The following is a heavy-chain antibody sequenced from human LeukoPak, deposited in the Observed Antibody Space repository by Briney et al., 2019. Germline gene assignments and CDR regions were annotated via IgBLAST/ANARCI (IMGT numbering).Heavy chain of an antibody. CDR3: AREGYYYDSSGYSRGFDI. V-gene: IGHV3-33*01. CDR2: IWYDGSNK. D-gene: IGHD3-22*01. Sequence: PGGSLRLSCAASGFTFSNYGMHWVRQAPGKGLEWVAVIWYDGSNKYYADSVKGRFTISRDNSKNTLYLQMNSLRAEDTAVYYCAREGYYYDSSGYSRGFDIWGQGTMVTVSS. CDR1: GFTFSNYG. J-gene: IGHJ3*02.